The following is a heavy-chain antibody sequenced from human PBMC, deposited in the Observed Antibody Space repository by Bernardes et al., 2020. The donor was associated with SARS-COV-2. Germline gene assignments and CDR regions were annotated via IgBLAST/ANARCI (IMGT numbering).Heavy chain of an antibody. V-gene: IGHV1-2*02. CDR1: GYTFTGYY. D-gene: IGHD2-2*01. CDR2: INPNSGGT. J-gene: IGHJ6*02. CDR3: AREGGYCSSTSCSHNGWGMDV. Sequence: ASVKVSCKASGYTFTGYYMHWVRQAPGQGLEWMGWINPNSGGTNYAQKFQGRVTMTRDTSISTAYMELSRLRSDDTAVYYCAREGGYCSSTSCSHNGWGMDVWGQGTTVTVSS.